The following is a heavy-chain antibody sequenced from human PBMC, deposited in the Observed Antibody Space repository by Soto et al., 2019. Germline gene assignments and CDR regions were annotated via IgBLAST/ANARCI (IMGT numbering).Heavy chain of an antibody. Sequence: QVQLVQSGTEVKKNGASVKVSCQASGYSISAYYIHWVRQAPGQGLEWMGWIDPKNGGTVSAQKFQGRLTVTRDTSISTVYMDLSGLTSGDTALYYCGRDDYGIFPYWGQGSLVTVSS. CDR2: IDPKNGGT. D-gene: IGHD3-10*01. V-gene: IGHV1-2*02. CDR1: GYSISAYY. CDR3: GRDDYGIFPY. J-gene: IGHJ4*02.